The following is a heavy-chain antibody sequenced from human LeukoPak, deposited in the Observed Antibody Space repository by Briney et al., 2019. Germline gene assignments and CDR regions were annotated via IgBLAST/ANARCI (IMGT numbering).Heavy chain of an antibody. J-gene: IGHJ3*02. CDR2: IYYSGST. Sequence: SETLSLTCTVSGGSFSSGTYYWSWIRQPPGKGLEWIGYIYYSGSTNYNPSLKSRVTISVDTSKNQFSLRLSSVTAADTAVYYCARAPPDEAWQGAFDIWGQGTMVTVSS. D-gene: IGHD2-2*01. CDR3: ARAPPDEAWQGAFDI. V-gene: IGHV4-61*01. CDR1: GGSFSSGTYY.